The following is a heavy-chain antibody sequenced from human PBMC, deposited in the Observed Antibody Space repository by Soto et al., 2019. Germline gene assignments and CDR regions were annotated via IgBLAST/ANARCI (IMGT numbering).Heavy chain of an antibody. J-gene: IGHJ4*02. CDR3: ARGGADYYYDGTSYYQLDS. Sequence: GESLKISCQGSGYSFTTYWIVWVRQMPGKGLECMGVIYPDDSDTIYSPSFQGQVTISADKSISTAYLQWSSLKASDTAMYYCARGGADYYYDGTSYYQLDSWGQGTLVTVSS. CDR1: GYSFTTYW. CDR2: IYPDDSDT. D-gene: IGHD3-22*01. V-gene: IGHV5-51*01.